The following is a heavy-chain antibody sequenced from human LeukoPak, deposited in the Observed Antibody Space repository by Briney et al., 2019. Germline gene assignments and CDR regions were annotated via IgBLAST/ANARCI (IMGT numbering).Heavy chain of an antibody. CDR2: INTNTGNP. Sequence: ASVKVSCKASGYTFTSYAMNWVRQAPGQGLEWMGWINTNTGNPTYAQGFTGRFVFSLDTSVSTAYLQISSLKAEDTAVYYCARGSMVRGVKSPFDYWGQGTLVTVSS. J-gene: IGHJ4*02. CDR3: ARGSMVRGVKSPFDY. D-gene: IGHD3-10*01. V-gene: IGHV7-4-1*02. CDR1: GYTFTSYA.